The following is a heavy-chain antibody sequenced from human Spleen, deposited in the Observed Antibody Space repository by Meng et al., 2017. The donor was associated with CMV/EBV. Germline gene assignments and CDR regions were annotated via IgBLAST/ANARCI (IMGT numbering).Heavy chain of an antibody. CDR2: ISSSSSTI. D-gene: IGHD4-11*01. Sequence: GESLKISCAASGFTFSSYSMNWVRQAPGKGLEWVSYISSSSSTIYYADSVKGRFTISRDNAKNSLYLQMNNLRAEDTAVYYCARDPTTDYYYYGMDVWGQGTTVTVSS. CDR3: ARDPTTDYYYYGMDV. V-gene: IGHV3-48*04. CDR1: GFTFSSYS. J-gene: IGHJ6*02.